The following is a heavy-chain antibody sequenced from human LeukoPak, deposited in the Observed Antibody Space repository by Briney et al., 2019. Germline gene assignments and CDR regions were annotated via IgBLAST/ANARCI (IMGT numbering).Heavy chain of an antibody. CDR1: GGSISSYY. D-gene: IGHD6-6*01. Sequence: SETLSLTCTVSGGSISSYYLSWIRQPAGKGLEWIGRIYTSGSTNYNPSLKSRVTMSVDTSKNQFSLKLSSVTAADTAVYYCARDGLEYSFQDPWGQGTLVTVSS. CDR3: ARDGLEYSFQDP. CDR2: IYTSGST. V-gene: IGHV4-4*07. J-gene: IGHJ5*02.